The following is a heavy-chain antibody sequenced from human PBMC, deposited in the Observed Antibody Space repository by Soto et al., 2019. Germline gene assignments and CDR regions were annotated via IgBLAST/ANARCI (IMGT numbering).Heavy chain of an antibody. CDR2: IYYSGRT. V-gene: IGHV4-39*01. CDR1: GGSIRSSSSY. Sequence: QLQLQESGPGLVKPSETLSLTCTVSGGSIRSSSSYWDWIRQPPGKGLEWIGSIYYSGRTYYNPSLKSRVIISMDKSKNQFSLNVSSGTAADTAVYYCARRRGVVQDGMDVWGQGTTVIVSS. J-gene: IGHJ6*02. CDR3: ARRRGVVQDGMDV. D-gene: IGHD3-3*01.